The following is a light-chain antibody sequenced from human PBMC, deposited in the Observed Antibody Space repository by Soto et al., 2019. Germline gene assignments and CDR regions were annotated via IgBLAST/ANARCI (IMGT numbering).Light chain of an antibody. V-gene: IGKV1-5*01. CDR1: QSISSW. J-gene: IGKJ2*01. CDR3: QQYSSSSPT. Sequence: DIQMTQSPPTLSASVGDRVTITCRASQSISSWLAWYQQKPGKAPKLLIYGASSLESGVPSRFSGSGSVTEFTLTIDSLQPDDFATYYCQQYSSSSPTFGQGTKLEIK. CDR2: GAS.